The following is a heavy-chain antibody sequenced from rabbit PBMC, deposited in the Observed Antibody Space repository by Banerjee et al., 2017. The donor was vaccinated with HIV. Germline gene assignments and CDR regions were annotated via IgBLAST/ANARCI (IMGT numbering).Heavy chain of an antibody. V-gene: IGHV1S40*01. CDR3: ARRADYAGGGNFNL. CDR1: GFTLSSYW. J-gene: IGHJ4*01. D-gene: IGHD4-2*01. CDR2: IYTGSSGST. Sequence: QSLEESGGDLVKPGASLTLTCTASGFTLSSYWMWWIRQAPGKGLEWIACIYTGSSGSTYYASWAKGRSTISKTSSTTVFLQMTSLTAADTATYFCARRADYAGGGNFNLWGQGTLVTVS.